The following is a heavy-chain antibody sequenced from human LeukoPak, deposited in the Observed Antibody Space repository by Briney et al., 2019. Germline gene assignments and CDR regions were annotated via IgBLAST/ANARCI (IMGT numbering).Heavy chain of an antibody. CDR3: ARMPANYYGSSGQPESDY. D-gene: IGHD3-22*01. CDR1: GFTFSSYS. Sequence: PGGSLRLSCAASGFTFSSYSMNWVRQAPGKGLEWVSSISSSSSYIYYADSVKGRFTISRDNAKNSLYLQMNSLRAEDTAVYYCARMPANYYGSSGQPESDYWGQGTLVTVSS. CDR2: ISSSSSYI. V-gene: IGHV3-21*01. J-gene: IGHJ4*02.